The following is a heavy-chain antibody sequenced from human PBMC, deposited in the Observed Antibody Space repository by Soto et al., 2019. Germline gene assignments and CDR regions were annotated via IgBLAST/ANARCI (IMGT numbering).Heavy chain of an antibody. V-gene: IGHV3-23*01. CDR1: GFTFSSYA. CDR2: ISGSGGST. J-gene: IGHJ6*02. D-gene: IGHD3-3*01. CDR3: AKDSFLEWSPPNGYGMDV. Sequence: GGSLRLSCAASGFTFSSYAMSWVRQAPGKGLEWVSAISGSGGSTYYADSVKGRFTISRDNSKNTLYLQMNSLRAEDTAVYYCAKDSFLEWSPPNGYGMDVWGRGTTVTVSS.